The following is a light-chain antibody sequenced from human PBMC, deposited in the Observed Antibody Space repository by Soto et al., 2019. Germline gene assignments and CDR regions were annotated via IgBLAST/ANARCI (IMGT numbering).Light chain of an antibody. CDR1: QSVRSSY. CDR3: QQYNNWPRT. Sequence: EIVMTQSPATLSVSPGDSATLSCRASQSVRSSYLAWYQQTPGQTPRLLIYAASTRATGIPARFSGSGSGTEFTLTISSLQSEDFAVYYCQQYNNWPRTFGQGTKVDIK. V-gene: IGKV3-15*01. J-gene: IGKJ1*01. CDR2: AAS.